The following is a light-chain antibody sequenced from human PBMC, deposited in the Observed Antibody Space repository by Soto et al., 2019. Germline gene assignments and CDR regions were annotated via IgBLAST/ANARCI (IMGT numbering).Light chain of an antibody. CDR1: QSVSSSY. V-gene: IGKV3-20*01. J-gene: IGKJ2*01. CDR2: AAS. CDR3: QQYGSSAYT. Sequence: EIVLTQSPGTLSLSPGERATLSCRASQSVSSSYLAWYQQKPGQAPRLLIYAASSMATGIPDRFSGSGSGTDFTLTIISLEPEDFAGYYCQQYGSSAYTFGRGTKLEIK.